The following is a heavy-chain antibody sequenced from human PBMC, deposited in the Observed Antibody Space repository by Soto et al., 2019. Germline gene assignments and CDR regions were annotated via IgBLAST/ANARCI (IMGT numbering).Heavy chain of an antibody. CDR2: IWYDGSNK. V-gene: IGHV3-33*01. Sequence: QVQLVESGGGVVQPGRSLRLSCAASGFTFSSYGRHWVRHAPGKGLEWVAVIWYDGSNKYYADSVKGRFTISRDNSKNTLFLQMNSLRAEDTAVYYCARGDYNSSGFDYWGQGTLVTVSS. CDR1: GFTFSSYG. CDR3: ARGDYNSSGFDY. D-gene: IGHD3-22*01. J-gene: IGHJ4*02.